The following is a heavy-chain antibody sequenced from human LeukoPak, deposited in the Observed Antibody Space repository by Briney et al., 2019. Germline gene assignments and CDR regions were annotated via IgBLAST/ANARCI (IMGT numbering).Heavy chain of an antibody. CDR1: GGSISSYY. CDR3: AMRYFDWLTENDY. Sequence: SETLSLTCTVSGGSISSYYWSWIRQPPGKGLEWIGYIYYSGSTNYNPSLKSRVTISVDTPKNQFSLKLSSVTAADTAVYYCAMRYFDWLTENDYWGQGTLVTVSS. J-gene: IGHJ4*02. CDR2: IYYSGST. D-gene: IGHD3-9*01. V-gene: IGHV4-59*01.